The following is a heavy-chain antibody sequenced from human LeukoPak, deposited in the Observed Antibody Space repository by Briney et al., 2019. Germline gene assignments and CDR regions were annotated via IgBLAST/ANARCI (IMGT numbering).Heavy chain of an antibody. V-gene: IGHV3-30*02. Sequence: GGSLRLSCAASGFTFSNYGMHWVRQAPGKGLEWVAFIRSDGINKYHADSVKGRFTISRDNSKTSLYLQMNSLRAEDTAVYYCARDTPVADAFDIWGQGTMVTVSS. CDR3: ARDTPVADAFDI. D-gene: IGHD6-19*01. CDR1: GFTFSNYG. J-gene: IGHJ3*02. CDR2: IRSDGINK.